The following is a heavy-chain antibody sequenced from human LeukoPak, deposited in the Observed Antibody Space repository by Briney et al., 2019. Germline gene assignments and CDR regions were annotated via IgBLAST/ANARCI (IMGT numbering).Heavy chain of an antibody. CDR1: GFTFSSYG. CDR3: AKEYSSSWPVGIDY. D-gene: IGHD6-13*01. CDR2: IWYDGSNK. J-gene: IGHJ4*02. Sequence: RGSLRLSCAASGFTFSSYGMHWVRQAPGKGLEWVAVIWYDGSNKYYADSVKGRFTISRDNSKNTLYLQMNSLRAEDTAVYYCAKEYSSSWPVGIDYWGQGTLVTVSS. V-gene: IGHV3-33*06.